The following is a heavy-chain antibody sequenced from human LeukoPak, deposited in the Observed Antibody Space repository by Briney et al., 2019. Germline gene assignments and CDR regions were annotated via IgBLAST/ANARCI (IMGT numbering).Heavy chain of an antibody. D-gene: IGHD3-10*01. J-gene: IGHJ6*03. CDR3: ARGVASGRFYDYYYYMDV. CDR2: VNDRGSA. Sequence: SETLSLTCAASGGSFSGHYWTWIRQPPGKGLQWIGEVNDRGSANYNPSLKSRLSISEDKSKNQFSLRLPSVTAADTAVYYCARGVASGRFYDYYYYMDVWGIGTTVTVSS. CDR1: GGSFSGHY. V-gene: IGHV4-34*01.